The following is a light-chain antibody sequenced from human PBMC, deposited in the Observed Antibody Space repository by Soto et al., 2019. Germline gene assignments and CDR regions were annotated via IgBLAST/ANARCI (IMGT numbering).Light chain of an antibody. CDR2: DVS. Sequence: QSVLTQPDSVSGSPGQSITISCIGTSSDIGAYNYASWYQQHPGKAPKLIIYDVSNRPSGVSNRVSGSKSGYTASLTISGLQAEDEADYYCSSYSSTITRVFVTGTQLTLL. J-gene: IGLJ1*01. CDR3: SSYSSTITRV. CDR1: SSDIGAYNY. V-gene: IGLV2-14*03.